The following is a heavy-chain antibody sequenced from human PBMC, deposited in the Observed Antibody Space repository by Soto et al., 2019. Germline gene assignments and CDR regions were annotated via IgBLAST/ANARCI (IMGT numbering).Heavy chain of an antibody. Sequence: SETLSLTCTVSGGSMNSYYWSWIRQPPGKGLERIGYIYYNGITNYNPSLKSRNTKTVDTSKNQYSQKLQSVTAAYTAVYYCARYKSNYYYGMDVWGQGTTVT. D-gene: IGHD1-20*01. CDR1: GGSMNSYY. CDR2: IYYNGIT. CDR3: ARYKSNYYYGMDV. J-gene: IGHJ6*02. V-gene: IGHV4-59*01.